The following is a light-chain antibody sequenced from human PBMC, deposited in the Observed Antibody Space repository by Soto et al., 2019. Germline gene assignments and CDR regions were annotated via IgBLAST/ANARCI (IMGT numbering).Light chain of an antibody. CDR2: GAS. J-gene: IGKJ2*01. CDR3: QQYNNWPVYT. CDR1: QSVSSN. V-gene: IGKV3-15*01. Sequence: EIVMTQSPATLSVSPGERATRSCRASQSVSSNLAWYQQKPGQAPRLLIYGASTRATGIPARFSGSGSGTEFTLTISSLQSEDFAVYYCQQYNNWPVYTFGQGTKVHIK.